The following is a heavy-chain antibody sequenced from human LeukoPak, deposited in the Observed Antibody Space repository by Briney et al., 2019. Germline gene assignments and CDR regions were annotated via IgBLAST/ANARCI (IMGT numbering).Heavy chain of an antibody. J-gene: IGHJ5*02. CDR3: ARGEYYDILTGYRAQNWFDP. V-gene: IGHV1-18*01. D-gene: IGHD3-9*01. CDR1: GYTFTSYG. Sequence: ASVKVSCKASGYTFTSYGISWVRQAPGQGLEWMGWISAYNGNTNYAQKLQGRVTMTTDTSTSTAYMELRSLRSDDTAVYYCARGEYYDILTGYRAQNWFDPWGQGTLVTVSS. CDR2: ISAYNGNT.